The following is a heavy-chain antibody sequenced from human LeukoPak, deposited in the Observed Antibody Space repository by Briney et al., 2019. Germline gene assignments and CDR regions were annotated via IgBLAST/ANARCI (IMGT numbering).Heavy chain of an antibody. CDR1: GFTFSSYW. CDR2: IKVDGSEE. CDR3: ARVWVSYSSSWSNAFDI. V-gene: IGHV3-7*01. J-gene: IGHJ3*02. D-gene: IGHD6-13*01. Sequence: PGGSLSLSCVASGFTFSSYWMSWLRQAPGKGLEGVANIKVDGSEEYYVDSVKGRFTISRDNAKNSLYLQMNSLRAEDTAVYYCARVWVSYSSSWSNAFDIWGQGTMVTVSS.